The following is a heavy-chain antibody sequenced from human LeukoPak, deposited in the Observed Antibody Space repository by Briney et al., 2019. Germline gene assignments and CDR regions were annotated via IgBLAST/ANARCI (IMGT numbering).Heavy chain of an antibody. J-gene: IGHJ6*02. CDR1: GFTITSNS. CDR2: IYSEGNT. CDR3: ARENEFGSGMDV. V-gene: IGHV3-53*01. D-gene: IGHD3-10*01. Sequence: PGGSLRLSCAASGFTITSNSMNWVRRAPGKGLQWVSVIYSEGNTCYADSVKGRFTISRDKSRNTLYLQMNNLRAEDTALYYCARENEFGSGMDVWGQGTTVTVSS.